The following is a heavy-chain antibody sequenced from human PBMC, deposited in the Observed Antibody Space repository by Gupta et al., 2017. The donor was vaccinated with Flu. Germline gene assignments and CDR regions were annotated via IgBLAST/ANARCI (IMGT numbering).Heavy chain of an antibody. J-gene: IGHJ4*02. CDR2: VHHSGTT. D-gene: IGHD2-21*01. CDR1: GGSVSSTNW. V-gene: IGHV4-4*02. CDR3: AGQRDGDDACYAFDY. Sequence: QVQLQESGPGLVKPSGTLSLTCAVSGGSVSSTNWWTWVRQVPGKGLEWIGEVHHSGTTNYNPSLRRRVTLSVDKSKKQFSLKLTYVTAADSALYYCAGQRDGDDACYAFDYWGQGTLVTVSS.